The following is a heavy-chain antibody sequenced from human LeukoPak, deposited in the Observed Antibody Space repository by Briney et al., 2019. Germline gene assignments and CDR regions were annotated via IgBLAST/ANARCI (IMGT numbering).Heavy chain of an antibody. CDR2: INPNSGGT. CDR3: ARVPSGASLRYFDWLPYFDY. CDR1: GYTFTGYY. Sequence: GASVKVSCKASGYTFTGYYMHWVRQAPGQGLEWMGWINPNSGGTNYAQKFQGRVTMTRDTSISTAYMELSRLRSDDTAVYYCARVPSGASLRYFDWLPYFDYWGQGTLVTVSS. D-gene: IGHD3-9*01. J-gene: IGHJ4*02. V-gene: IGHV1-2*02.